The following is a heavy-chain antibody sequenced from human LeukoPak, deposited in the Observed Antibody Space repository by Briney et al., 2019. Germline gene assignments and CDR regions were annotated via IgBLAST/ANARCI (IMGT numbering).Heavy chain of an antibody. Sequence: SETLSLTCAVSGGSISSSNWWSWVRQPPGKGLEWIGEIYHSGSTNYNPSLKSRATISVDKSKNQFSLKLSSVTAADTAVYYCARRGFNDAFDIWGQGTMVTVSS. CDR3: ARRGFNDAFDI. CDR2: IYHSGST. V-gene: IGHV4-4*02. J-gene: IGHJ3*02. CDR1: GGSISSSNW.